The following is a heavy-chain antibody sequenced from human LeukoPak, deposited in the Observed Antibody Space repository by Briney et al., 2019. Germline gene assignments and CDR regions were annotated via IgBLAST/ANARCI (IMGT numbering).Heavy chain of an antibody. J-gene: IGHJ3*02. Sequence: GGSLRLSCAASGFTFSHYWMSWVRQAPGKGLEWVANIKPDGSDKYYVDSVKGRSTISRDNAKNTLYLEMDSLRAEDTAVYYCAREGMWAFDMWGQGTMVTVSS. CDR3: AREGMWAFDM. CDR1: GFTFSHYW. D-gene: IGHD6-13*01. CDR2: IKPDGSDK. V-gene: IGHV3-7*01.